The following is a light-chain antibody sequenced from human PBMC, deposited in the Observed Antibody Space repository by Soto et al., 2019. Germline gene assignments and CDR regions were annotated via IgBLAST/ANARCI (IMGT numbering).Light chain of an antibody. J-gene: IGLJ1*01. CDR1: SSNIGAGYD. V-gene: IGLV1-40*01. CDR2: GNT. Sequence: QSVLTQPPSVSGAPGQRVTISCTGSSSNIGAGYDVHWYLQLPGTAPKLIIYGNTNRPSGAPDRFSGSKSGSSASLAITGLQAEDEADYYCQSHDSSLHASVFGTGTKVTVL. CDR3: QSHDSSLHASV.